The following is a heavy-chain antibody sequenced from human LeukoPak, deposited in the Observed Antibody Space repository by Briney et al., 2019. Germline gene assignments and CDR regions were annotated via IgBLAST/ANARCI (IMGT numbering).Heavy chain of an antibody. V-gene: IGHV1-24*01. CDR3: ATVGRGSYYTEYYFDY. CDR2: FDPEDGET. J-gene: IGHJ4*02. D-gene: IGHD3-10*01. CDR1: GYTLTELS. Sequence: ASVKVSCKVSGYTLTELSMHWVRQAPGKGLEWMGGFDPEDGETIYAQKFQGRVTMTEGTSTDTVYMELSSLRSEDTAVYYCATVGRGSYYTEYYFDYWGQGTLVTVSS.